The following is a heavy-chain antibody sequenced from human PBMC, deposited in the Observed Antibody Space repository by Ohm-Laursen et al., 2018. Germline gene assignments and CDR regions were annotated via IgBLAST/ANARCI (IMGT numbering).Heavy chain of an antibody. V-gene: IGHV4-34*01. CDR3: ARGSDWYFDL. Sequence: GTLSLTCAVYGGSFSGYYWSWIRQPPGKGLEWIGEINHSGSTNYNPSLKSRVTISVDTSKNQFSLKLSSVTAADTAVYYCARGSDWYFDLWGRGTLVTVSS. J-gene: IGHJ2*01. CDR1: GGSFSGYY. CDR2: INHSGST.